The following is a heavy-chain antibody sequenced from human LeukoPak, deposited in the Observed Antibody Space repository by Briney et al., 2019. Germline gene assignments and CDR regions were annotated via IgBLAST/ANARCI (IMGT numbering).Heavy chain of an antibody. CDR3: ARVFPVLIAY. D-gene: IGHD3-10*01. J-gene: IGHJ4*02. CDR1: GFTVSSNY. Sequence: GGSLRLSCAASGFTVSSNYMSWVRQAPGKGLEWVSVIYSGGSTYYADSVQGRFTISRDNSKNTLYLQMTSLRAEDTAVYYCARVFPVLIAYWGQGTLVTVSS. V-gene: IGHV3-53*01. CDR2: IYSGGST.